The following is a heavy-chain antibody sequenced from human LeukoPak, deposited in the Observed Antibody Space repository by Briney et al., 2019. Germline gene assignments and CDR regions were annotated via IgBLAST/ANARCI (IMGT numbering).Heavy chain of an antibody. Sequence: SETLSLTCTVSGGSISSYYWSWIRQPPGKGLEWIGHIYGSGSTNYNPSLKSRVTISVDTSKNQFSLKLSSVTAADTAVYYCARGFSSSWPSHYYYYGMDVWGQGTTVTVSS. J-gene: IGHJ6*02. CDR2: IYGSGST. CDR3: ARGFSSSWPSHYYYYGMDV. V-gene: IGHV4-59*12. CDR1: GGSISSYY. D-gene: IGHD6-13*01.